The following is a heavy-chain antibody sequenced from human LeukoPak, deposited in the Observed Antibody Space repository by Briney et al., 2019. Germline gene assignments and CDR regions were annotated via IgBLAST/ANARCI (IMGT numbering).Heavy chain of an antibody. Sequence: GGSLRLSCAASGFTFDDYAMHWVRQAPGKGLEWVSGINWNSGSIGYADSVKGRFTISRDNAKNSLYLQMNSLRAEDTALYYCAKIAYSSSWYGYYFDYWGQGTLVTVSS. D-gene: IGHD6-13*01. CDR2: INWNSGSI. J-gene: IGHJ4*02. CDR1: GFTFDDYA. V-gene: IGHV3-9*01. CDR3: AKIAYSSSWYGYYFDY.